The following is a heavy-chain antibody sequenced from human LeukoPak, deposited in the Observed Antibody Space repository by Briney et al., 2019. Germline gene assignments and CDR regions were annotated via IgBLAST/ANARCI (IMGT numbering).Heavy chain of an antibody. CDR3: ARQSSSSSRDFDY. V-gene: IGHV4-59*08. Sequence: SETLSLTCTVSGGSISSYYWSWIRQPPGKGLEWIGYIYYSGSTNYNPSLKSRVTISVDTSKNQFSLKLSSVTAADTAVYYCARQSSSSSRDFDYWGQGTLVTVSS. CDR1: GGSISSYY. J-gene: IGHJ4*02. CDR2: IYYSGST. D-gene: IGHD6-6*01.